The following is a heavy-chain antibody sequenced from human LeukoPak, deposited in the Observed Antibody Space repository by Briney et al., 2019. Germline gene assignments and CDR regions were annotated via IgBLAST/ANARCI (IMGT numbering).Heavy chain of an antibody. V-gene: IGHV3-23*01. CDR1: GFTFSDYA. D-gene: IGHD2-15*01. J-gene: IGHJ5*02. CDR2: IANDGST. CDR3: AKEAAGIGVPRFDP. Sequence: GGSLRLSCTASGFTFSDYAMSWVRQAPGEGLEWVPGIANDGSTYYADSVKGRFTISRENSKNTLYLQMSSLTTEDTALYYCAKEAAGIGVPRFDPWGQGTLVTVSS.